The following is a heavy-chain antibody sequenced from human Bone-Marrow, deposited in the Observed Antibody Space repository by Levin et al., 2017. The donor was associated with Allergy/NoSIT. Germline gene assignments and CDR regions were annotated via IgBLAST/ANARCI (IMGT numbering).Heavy chain of an antibody. CDR2: ISGSGDDT. D-gene: IGHD1-26*01. CDR3: AKGRTPISLYRPLDS. V-gene: IGHV3-23*01. Sequence: GGSLRLSCAASGFTFNSYAMTWVRQTPEKGLEWVSCISGSGDDTYYADSVQGRFTISRDNAKNTLFLQMNSLRVEDTAVSYCAKGRTPISLYRPLDSWGQGTLVSVSS. CDR1: GFTFNSYA. J-gene: IGHJ5*01.